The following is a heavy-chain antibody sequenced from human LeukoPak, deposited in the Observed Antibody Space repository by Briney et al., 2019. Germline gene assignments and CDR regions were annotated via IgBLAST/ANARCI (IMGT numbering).Heavy chain of an antibody. CDR1: GFTFSSYG. CDR3: AKDRSNYEVIDY. V-gene: IGHV3-30*02. J-gene: IGHJ4*02. D-gene: IGHD4-11*01. Sequence: PGGSLRLSCAASGFTFSSYGMHWVRQAPGKGLEWVAFIRYDGSNKYYADSVKGRFTISRDNSKNTLYLQMNSPRAEDTAVYYCAKDRSNYEVIDYWGQGTLVTVSS. CDR2: IRYDGSNK.